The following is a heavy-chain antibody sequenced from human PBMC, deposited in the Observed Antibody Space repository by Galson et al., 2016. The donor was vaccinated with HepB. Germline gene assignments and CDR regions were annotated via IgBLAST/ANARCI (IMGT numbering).Heavy chain of an antibody. J-gene: IGHJ4*02. CDR3: ASPMVRGVVY. CDR1: NSSINSTYF. CDR2: IYHSGST. D-gene: IGHD3-10*01. V-gene: IGHV4-38-2*02. Sequence: ETLSLTCTVSNSSINSTYFWGWIRQPPGKGLEWIGSIYHSGSTYYNPSLNSRVTISVDTSKNQFSLKLRSVTAADTAVYYCASPMVRGVVYWGQGTLVTVSS.